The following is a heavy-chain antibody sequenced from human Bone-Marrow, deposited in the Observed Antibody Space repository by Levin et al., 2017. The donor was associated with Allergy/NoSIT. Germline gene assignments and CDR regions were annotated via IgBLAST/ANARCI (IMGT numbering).Heavy chain of an antibody. CDR2: TYYRSKWYN. CDR3: ARGAENALDI. Sequence: SETLSLTCAISGASVSSNSVAWNWIRQSPSRGLEWLGRTYYRSKWYNDYAVSVKSRITINPDPSKNQFSLQLNSVTPEDTAVYYCARGAENALDIWGHGTMVTVSS. D-gene: IGHD1-14*01. V-gene: IGHV6-1*01. CDR1: GASVSSNSVA. J-gene: IGHJ3*02.